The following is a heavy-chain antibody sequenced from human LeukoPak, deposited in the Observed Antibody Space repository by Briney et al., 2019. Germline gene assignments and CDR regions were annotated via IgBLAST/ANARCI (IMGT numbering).Heavy chain of an antibody. J-gene: IGHJ4*02. Sequence: GASVNVSCKASGYTFIDYYMHWVRQSPGQGLEWIGWISPNSGGTKSVQKFQGRVTMTRDTSITTVYMELSGLSLDDTAVYYCARGGGRYSVDYWGQGTLVIASS. CDR1: GYTFIDYY. V-gene: IGHV1-2*02. CDR2: ISPNSGGT. CDR3: ARGGGRYSVDY. D-gene: IGHD1-26*01.